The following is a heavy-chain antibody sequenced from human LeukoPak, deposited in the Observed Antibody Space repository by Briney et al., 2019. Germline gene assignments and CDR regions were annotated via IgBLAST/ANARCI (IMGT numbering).Heavy chain of an antibody. CDR1: GFTFHHYA. CDR2: ISWNSAYI. V-gene: IGHV3-9*01. J-gene: IGHJ4*02. CDR3: AKDKAPLYSGYDWDLDF. Sequence: GGSLRLSCAASGFTFHHYAIHWVRQVPGKGLEWVSGISWNSAYIGYSDSVKGRFTISRDNAKNSVYLQMNSLRAEDTALYYCAKDKAPLYSGYDWDLDFWGQGTMVTVSS. D-gene: IGHD5-12*01.